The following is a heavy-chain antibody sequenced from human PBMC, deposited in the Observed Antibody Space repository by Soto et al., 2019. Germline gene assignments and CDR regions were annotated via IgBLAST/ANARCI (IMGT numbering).Heavy chain of an antibody. CDR1: GFTFISYG. V-gene: IGHV3-33*01. CDR3: ARGAYYYDSSDYMGY. J-gene: IGHJ4*02. CDR2: IWYDGSNK. D-gene: IGHD3-22*01. Sequence: PGGSLRLSCAASGFTFISYGMHWVRRAPGKGLEWVAVIWYDGSNKYYADSVKGRFTISRDNSKNTLYLQMKSLRAEDTAVYYFARGAYYYDSSDYMGYWGQGTLVTVSS.